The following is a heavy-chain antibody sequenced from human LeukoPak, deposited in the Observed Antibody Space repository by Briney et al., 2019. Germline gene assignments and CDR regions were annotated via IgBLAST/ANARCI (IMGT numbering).Heavy chain of an antibody. J-gene: IGHJ4*02. V-gene: IGHV4-34*01. CDR3: ASTYYYDSSGYHW. CDR2: INHSGSA. CDR1: GGSFSGYY. D-gene: IGHD3-22*01. Sequence: SETLSLTCAVYGGSFSGYYWSWIRKPPGKGLEWNGEINHSGSANYNPSLKSRVTISVDTSKNQFSLKLSSVTAADTAVYYCASTYYYDSSGYHWWGQGTLVTVSS.